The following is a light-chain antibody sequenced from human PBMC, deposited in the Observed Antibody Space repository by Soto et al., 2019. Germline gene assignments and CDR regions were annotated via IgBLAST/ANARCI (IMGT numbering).Light chain of an antibody. CDR3: QQRSVWPIT. J-gene: IGKJ5*01. V-gene: IGKV3-11*01. CDR2: DAS. Sequence: EIVMTQSPATLPVSPGERATLSFRASQSVSSNLAWYQPKPGQSPRLLIYDASHRATGVPARFSGSGSGTDFTLTISGLEPEDFAVYYCQQRSVWPITFGQGTRLEIK. CDR1: QSVSSN.